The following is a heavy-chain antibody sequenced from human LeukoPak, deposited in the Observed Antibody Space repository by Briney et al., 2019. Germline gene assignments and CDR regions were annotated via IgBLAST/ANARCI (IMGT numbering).Heavy chain of an antibody. V-gene: IGHV3-30*18. J-gene: IGHJ4*02. CDR1: GFTFSYYG. D-gene: IGHD3-10*01. CDR3: AKDSSTTWFGGDSQ. CDR2: ISTDGSNR. Sequence: PGRSLRLSCVASGFTFSYYGLHWVRQAPGKGLEWVALISTDGSNRNYADSVKGRFTISRDNSKNTLYLQMNSLRTDDTAVYYCAKDSSTTWFGGDSQWGQGTLVTVSS.